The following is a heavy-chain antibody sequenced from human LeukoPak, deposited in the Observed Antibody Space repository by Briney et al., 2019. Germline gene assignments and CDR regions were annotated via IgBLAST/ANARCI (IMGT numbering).Heavy chain of an antibody. V-gene: IGHV1-2*02. D-gene: IGHD2-2*01. J-gene: IGHJ6*02. CDR1: GYTFTCYY. CDR2: INPNSGGT. Sequence: ASVKVSCKASGYTFTCYYMHWVRQAPGQGLEWMGWINPNSGGTNYAQKFQGRVTMTRDTSISTAYMELSRLRSDDTAVYYCARALVVPAASDLYYYGMDVWGQGTTVTVSS. CDR3: ARALVVPAASDLYYYGMDV.